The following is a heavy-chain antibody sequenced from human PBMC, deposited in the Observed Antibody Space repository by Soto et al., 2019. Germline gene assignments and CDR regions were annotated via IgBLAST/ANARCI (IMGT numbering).Heavy chain of an antibody. CDR3: ARDRVRHGDSGCPVLDS. D-gene: IGHD5-12*01. J-gene: IGHJ4*02. CDR1: GFTFSSYA. V-gene: IGHV3-48*02. CDR2: ISGDDAHT. Sequence: EEQLVDSGGGLVQPGGSLRLTCAATGFTFSSYAMNWVRQAPGRGLDWIAYISGDDAHTYYADSVKVRFTIARDKDQNVLLLHRTSLRDEDTAVYSWARDRVRHGDSGCPVLDSWGQGTLVTASS.